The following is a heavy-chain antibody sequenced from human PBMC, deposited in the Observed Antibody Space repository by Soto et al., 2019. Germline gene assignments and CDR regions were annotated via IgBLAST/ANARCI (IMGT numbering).Heavy chain of an antibody. CDR3: SRGASGMTVALFDS. J-gene: IGHJ5*01. Sequence: SQTLSLTGGISGDSVSSYSAAWNWIRQSPSRGLEWLGRTYYRSKWYDDYAVSVKGRITINPDTSKNQFSLQLNSVTPEDTAVYYCSRGASGMTVALFDSWGQGTLVTVSS. CDR1: GDSVSSYSAA. V-gene: IGHV6-1*01. CDR2: TYYRSKWYD. D-gene: IGHD6-19*01.